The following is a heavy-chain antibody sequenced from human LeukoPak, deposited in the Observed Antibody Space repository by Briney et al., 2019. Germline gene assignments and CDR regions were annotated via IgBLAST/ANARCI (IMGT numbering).Heavy chain of an antibody. D-gene: IGHD3-22*01. V-gene: IGHV1-69*04. CDR1: GGTFSSYA. J-gene: IGHJ4*02. CDR3: ARGRSYDSSGYRFDY. Sequence: SVKVSCKASGGTFSSYAISWVRQAPGQGLEWMGRIIPILGIANYAQRFQGRVTITADKSTSTAYMELSSLRSEDTAVYYCARGRSYDSSGYRFDYWGQGTLVTVSS. CDR2: IIPILGIA.